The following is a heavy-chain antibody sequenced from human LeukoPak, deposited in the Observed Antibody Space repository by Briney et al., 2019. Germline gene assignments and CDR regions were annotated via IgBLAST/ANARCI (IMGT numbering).Heavy chain of an antibody. J-gene: IGHJ4*02. V-gene: IGHV4-39*07. Sequence: PSETLSLTCTVSGGSISSSSYYWGWIRQPPGKGLEWIGSIYHSGSTYYNPSLKSRVTISVDTSKNQFSLKLSSVTAADTAVYYCARDHGQGGYFDYWGQGTLVTVSS. CDR3: ARDHGQGGYFDY. CDR2: IYHSGST. CDR1: GGSISSSSYY. D-gene: IGHD3-16*01.